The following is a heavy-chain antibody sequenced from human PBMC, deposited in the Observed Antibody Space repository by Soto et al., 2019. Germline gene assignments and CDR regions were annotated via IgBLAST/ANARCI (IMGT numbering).Heavy chain of an antibody. V-gene: IGHV3-23*01. CDR2: ISGSGGST. CDR3: AKSDQSGGLGYCSGGSCYLKDI. Sequence: EVQLLESGGGLVQPGGSLRLSCAASGFTFSSYAMSWVRQAPGKGLEWVSAISGSGGSTYYADSVKGRFTISRDNSKNTLYLQMNSLRAEDTAVYYCAKSDQSGGLGYCSGGSCYLKDIWGQGTMVTVSS. CDR1: GFTFSSYA. J-gene: IGHJ3*02. D-gene: IGHD2-15*01.